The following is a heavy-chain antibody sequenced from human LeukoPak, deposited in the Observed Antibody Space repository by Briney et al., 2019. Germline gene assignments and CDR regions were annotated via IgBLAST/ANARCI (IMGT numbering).Heavy chain of an antibody. CDR2: IYPNSGGT. CDR1: GYTFSDYY. J-gene: IGHJ4*02. V-gene: IGHV1-2*02. CDR3: ARDHEDHLVFYYFDY. D-gene: IGHD1-14*01. Sequence: ASVKVSCKTSGYTFSDYYIHWVRQAPGQGLEWMGWIYPNSGGTTYSQKFQGRVTMTRDTSIRTAYMELSRLGSDDTAVYYCARDHEDHLVFYYFDYWGQGTLVTVSS.